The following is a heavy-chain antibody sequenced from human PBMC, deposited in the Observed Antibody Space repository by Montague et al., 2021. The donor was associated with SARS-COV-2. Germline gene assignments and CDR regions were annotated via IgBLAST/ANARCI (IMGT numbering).Heavy chain of an antibody. D-gene: IGHD2-2*01. V-gene: IGHV4-39*01. CDR2: IHHSGTI. CDR3: ARQGGPAGKHWFDP. J-gene: IGHJ5*02. Sequence: SETLSLTCTVSGGSVSGTSYYWAWIRQPPGKGLEWIVNIHHSGTIFYNLSLKSRVTISVDTSKNEVSLKLNSVTAADTAVYYCARQGGPAGKHWFDPWGQGTLVTVSS. CDR1: GGSVSGTSYY.